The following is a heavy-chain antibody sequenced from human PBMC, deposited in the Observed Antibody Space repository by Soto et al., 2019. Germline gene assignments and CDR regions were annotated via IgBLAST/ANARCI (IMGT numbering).Heavy chain of an antibody. CDR1: GFTFSSYG. J-gene: IGHJ6*02. CDR2: ISYDGSNK. D-gene: IGHD4-17*01. V-gene: IGHV3-30*18. CDR3: AKTLDGDYRWYYYGMDV. Sequence: QVQLVESGGGVVQPGRSLRLSCAASGFTFSSYGMHWVRQAPGKGLEWVAVISYDGSNKYYADSVKGRFTISRDTSKNTLYLQMNSLRAEDTAVYYCAKTLDGDYRWYYYGMDVWGQGTTVTVSS.